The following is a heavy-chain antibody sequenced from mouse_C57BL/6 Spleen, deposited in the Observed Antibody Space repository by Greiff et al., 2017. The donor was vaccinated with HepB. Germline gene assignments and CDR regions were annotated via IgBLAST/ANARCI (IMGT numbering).Heavy chain of an antibody. Sequence: EVKLVESGGGLVKPGGSLKLSCAASGFTFSSYAMSWVRQTPEKRLEWVATISDGGSYTYYPDNVKGRFTISRDNAKNNLYLQMSHLTSEDTAMYYCAIYPYYSGGYFDGWGTGTTVTVSS. V-gene: IGHV5-4*03. J-gene: IGHJ1*03. CDR2: ISDGGSYT. CDR1: GFTFSSYA. CDR3: AIYPYYSGGYFDG. D-gene: IGHD1-1*01.